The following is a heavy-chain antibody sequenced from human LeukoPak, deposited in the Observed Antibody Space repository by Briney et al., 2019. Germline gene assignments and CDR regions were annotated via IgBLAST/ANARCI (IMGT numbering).Heavy chain of an antibody. Sequence: PSETLSLTCTVSGGSISGYYWSWIRQPPGKELEYIGYIYYSGSTNYNPSFKSRVTISVDTSKNQFSLKLSPVTAADTAVYYCARDPPGTGAYLDYWGQGTLVTVSS. V-gene: IGHV4-59*01. CDR3: ARDPPGTGAYLDY. J-gene: IGHJ4*02. CDR1: GGSISGYY. CDR2: IYYSGST. D-gene: IGHD2-8*02.